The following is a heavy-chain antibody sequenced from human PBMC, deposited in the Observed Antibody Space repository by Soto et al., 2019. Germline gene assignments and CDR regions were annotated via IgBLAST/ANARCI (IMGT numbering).Heavy chain of an antibody. CDR2: INPNSGGT. Sequence: GASVKVSCKASGYTFTGYYMHWVRQAPGQGLEGMGWINPNSGGTNYAQKFQGWVTMTRDTSISTAYMELSRLRSDDTAVYYCARVVGNCSSTSCYGTYNWFDPWGQGTLVTVSS. D-gene: IGHD2-2*01. V-gene: IGHV1-2*04. CDR1: GYTFTGYY. CDR3: ARVVGNCSSTSCYGTYNWFDP. J-gene: IGHJ5*02.